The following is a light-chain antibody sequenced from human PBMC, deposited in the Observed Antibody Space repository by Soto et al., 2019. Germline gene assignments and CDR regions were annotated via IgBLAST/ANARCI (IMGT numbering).Light chain of an antibody. Sequence: QSALTQPRSASGSPGQSITISCTGTSSDVGGYNYVSWYQQHPAHAPKLIIFDVSKRPSGVPNRFSGSKSGNTGPLTISWLRAEDEADYYWCLYVRRNTYVFGTGTKLTVL. CDR2: DVS. V-gene: IGLV2-11*01. J-gene: IGLJ1*01. CDR3: CLYVRRNTYV. CDR1: SSDVGGYNY.